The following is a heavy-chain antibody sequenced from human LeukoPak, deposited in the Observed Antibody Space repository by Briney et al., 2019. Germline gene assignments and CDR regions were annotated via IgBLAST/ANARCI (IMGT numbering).Heavy chain of an antibody. V-gene: IGHV4-4*07. CDR2: IYISGST. J-gene: IGHJ6*03. D-gene: IGHD1-26*01. CDR1: GGSLSSYY. Sequence: PSETLSLTCTVSGGSLSSYYWRWIRQPAGQGVEWVGRIYISGSTNYNPSLKSRVTMSVDTSKNQFSLKLSSVTVADTAVYYCARDPPRVGGYYYYYMDVWGKGTTVTVSS. CDR3: ARDPPRVGGYYYYYMDV.